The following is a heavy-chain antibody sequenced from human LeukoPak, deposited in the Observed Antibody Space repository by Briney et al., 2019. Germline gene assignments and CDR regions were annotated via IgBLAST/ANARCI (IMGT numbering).Heavy chain of an antibody. CDR3: ARYSGYAPFSFDY. CDR2: TYYRSKWYN. V-gene: IGHV6-1*01. D-gene: IGHD5-12*01. Sequence: SQTLSLTCAISGDSVSSNSVAWNWIRQSPSRGLEWLGRTYYRSKWYNDYAVSVKSRITINPDTSKNQFSLQLNSVTPEDTAVYYCARYSGYAPFSFDYWGQGTLVTVSS. CDR1: GDSVSSNSVA. J-gene: IGHJ4*02.